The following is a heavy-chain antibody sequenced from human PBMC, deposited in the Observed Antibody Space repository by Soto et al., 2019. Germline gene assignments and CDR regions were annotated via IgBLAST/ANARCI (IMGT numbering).Heavy chain of an antibody. D-gene: IGHD6-19*01. CDR2: INPNSGGT. Sequence: GASVKVSCKASGYTFIGYYMHWVRQAPGQGLEWMGWINPNSGGTNYAQKFQGWVTMTRDTSISTAYMELSRLRSDDTAVYYCARARYSSGWYLYYGMDVWGQGTTVTVSS. CDR1: GYTFIGYY. J-gene: IGHJ6*02. CDR3: ARARYSSGWYLYYGMDV. V-gene: IGHV1-2*04.